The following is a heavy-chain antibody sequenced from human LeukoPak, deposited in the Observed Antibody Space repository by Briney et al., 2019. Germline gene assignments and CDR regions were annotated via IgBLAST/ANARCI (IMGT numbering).Heavy chain of an antibody. V-gene: IGHV5-51*01. CDR2: IYPGDSDT. CDR1: GYRFTSYW. J-gene: IGHJ4*02. D-gene: IGHD2-21*02. Sequence: GESLKISCKGSGYRFTSYWIGWVRQMPGKGLEWMGIIYPGDSDTRYSPSFQGQVTISADKSISTAYLQWSSLKASDTAMYYCARLGRYCGGDCYPYFDYWGQGTLVTVSS. CDR3: ARLGRYCGGDCYPYFDY.